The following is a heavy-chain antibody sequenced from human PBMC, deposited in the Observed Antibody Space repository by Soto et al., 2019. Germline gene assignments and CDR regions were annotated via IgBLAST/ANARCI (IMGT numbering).Heavy chain of an antibody. CDR3: ATEQQLGYYYYGMDV. V-gene: IGHV1-18*01. D-gene: IGHD6-13*01. Sequence: ASVKVSCKASGYTFTSYGISWVRQAPGKGLEWMGWISGYNGNTKYAQKLQGRVTMTTDTSTSTAYMELSSLRSEDTAVYYCATEQQLGYYYYGMDVWGQGTTVTVSS. J-gene: IGHJ6*02. CDR1: GYTFTSYG. CDR2: ISGYNGNT.